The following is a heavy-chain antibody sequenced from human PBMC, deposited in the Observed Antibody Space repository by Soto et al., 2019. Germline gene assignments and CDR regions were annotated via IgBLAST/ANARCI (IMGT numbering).Heavy chain of an antibody. CDR1: GFTFSNYN. J-gene: IGHJ4*02. D-gene: IGHD6-19*01. Sequence: GGSLRLPCAPSGFTFSNYNMHWVRQTTGTGLKWVSAIGPTGDPYYPGSVKGRFTISRDNAKNSLYLQMNSLTVEDTGVYFCGRGSSGWYSEVDFWGQGT. CDR2: IGPTGDP. V-gene: IGHV3-13*05. CDR3: GRGSSGWYSEVDF.